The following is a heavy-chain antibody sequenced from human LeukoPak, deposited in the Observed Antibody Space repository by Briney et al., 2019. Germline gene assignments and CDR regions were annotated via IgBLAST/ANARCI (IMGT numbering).Heavy chain of an antibody. CDR2: IYTSGST. Sequence: PSETLSLTCTVSGGSIGSGSYYWSWIRQPAGKGLEWIGRIYTSGSTNYNPSLKSRVTISVDTSKNQFSLKLSSVTAADTAVYYCARDLAFDPWGQGTLVTVSS. J-gene: IGHJ5*02. V-gene: IGHV4-61*02. CDR1: GGSIGSGSYY. CDR3: ARDLAFDP. D-gene: IGHD5-12*01.